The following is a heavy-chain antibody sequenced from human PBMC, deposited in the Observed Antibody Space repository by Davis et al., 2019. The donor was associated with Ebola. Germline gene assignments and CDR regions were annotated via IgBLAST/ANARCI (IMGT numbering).Heavy chain of an antibody. CDR3: SRAQFPTTSDH. J-gene: IGHJ4*02. D-gene: IGHD1-1*01. CDR1: GYTFTSYG. Sequence: AASVKVSCKASGYTFTSYGITWVRQAPGQGLEWMGWINPHNGNTNYAQNVQGRVIMTSDTATTTAYMDVGSLRSDDTAVYYCSRAQFPTTSDHWGQGTLVTVSS. CDR2: INPHNGNT. V-gene: IGHV1-18*04.